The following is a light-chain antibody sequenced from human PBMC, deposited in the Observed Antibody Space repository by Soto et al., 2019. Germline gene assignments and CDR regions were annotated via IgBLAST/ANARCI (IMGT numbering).Light chain of an antibody. CDR3: CSYTGNSWV. CDR2: DVN. Sequence: QSALTQPRSVSGSPGQSGTISCTGTNSDVGGYNYVSWYQQHPGKAPKLIIYDVNERPSGVPDRFSGSKSGNTASLTISGLQAEEEADYYCCSYTGNSWVFGGGTKLTVL. V-gene: IGLV2-11*01. CDR1: NSDVGGYNY. J-gene: IGLJ3*02.